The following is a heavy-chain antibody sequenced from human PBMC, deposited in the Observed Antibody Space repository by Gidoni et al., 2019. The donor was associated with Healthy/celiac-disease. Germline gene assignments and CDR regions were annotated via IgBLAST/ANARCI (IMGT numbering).Heavy chain of an antibody. Sequence: QVQLVQSGAEVKKPGASVKVSCKASGYTFTSYAMHWVRQAPGQRLEWMGWINAGNGNTKYSQKFQGRVTITRDTSASTAYMELSSLRSEDTALYYCARGLKRGSGSYDYWGQGTLVTVSS. J-gene: IGHJ4*02. CDR1: GYTFTSYA. D-gene: IGHD1-26*01. CDR2: INAGNGNT. CDR3: ARGLKRGSGSYDY. V-gene: IGHV1-3*01.